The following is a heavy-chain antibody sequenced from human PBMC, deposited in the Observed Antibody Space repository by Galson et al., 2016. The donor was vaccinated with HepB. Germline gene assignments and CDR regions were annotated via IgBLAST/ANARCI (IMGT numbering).Heavy chain of an antibody. CDR2: ISYDASKK. CDR1: GFTFSNYA. D-gene: IGHD2-15*01. CDR3: ARAQGGSFYSGIDY. V-gene: IGHV3-30-3*01. Sequence: SLRLSCAASGFTFSNYAMHWVRQAPGKGLEWVAVISYDASKKYYADSVKGRFTVSRDNSRNTLYLQMDSLRGADTAVYYCARAQGGSFYSGIDYWGQGTRVTISS. J-gene: IGHJ4*02.